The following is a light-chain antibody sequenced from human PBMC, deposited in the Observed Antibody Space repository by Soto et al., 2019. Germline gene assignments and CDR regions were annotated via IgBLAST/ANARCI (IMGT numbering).Light chain of an antibody. Sequence: EIVMTQSPATLSVSPGERATLSCRASQSISSKLGWYQQRPGQAPRLLIYGASTRATGIPARFSGSGSGTEFTLTIRSLQSEDSAVYDCQQDNSWTTFTFGQGTRLEIK. J-gene: IGKJ5*01. CDR2: GAS. CDR1: QSISSK. V-gene: IGKV3-15*01. CDR3: QQDNSWTTFT.